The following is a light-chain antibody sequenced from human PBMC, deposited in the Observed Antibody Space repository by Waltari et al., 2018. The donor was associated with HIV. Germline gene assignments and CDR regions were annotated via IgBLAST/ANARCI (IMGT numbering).Light chain of an antibody. V-gene: IGLV4-69*01. Sequence: QVVVTQSPSASASLGASVKLTCTLSSGHSRNAIAWHQQQSEKAPRFLMRLNSDGSHNKGDGVPDRFSGSSSGTERYLTISGLQSEDEADYYCQTWGSGSVVFGGGTKVTVL. CDR2: LNSDGSH. CDR1: SGHSRNA. J-gene: IGLJ2*01. CDR3: QTWGSGSVV.